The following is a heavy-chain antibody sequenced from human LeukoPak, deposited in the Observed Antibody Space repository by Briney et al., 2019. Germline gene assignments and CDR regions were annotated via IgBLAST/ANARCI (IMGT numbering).Heavy chain of an antibody. J-gene: IGHJ5*02. D-gene: IGHD6-19*01. CDR2: ITSSSSYL. V-gene: IGHV3-21*01. Sequence: GGSLRLSCAASGFTFSSYSMNWVRQAPGKGLEWVSSITSSSSYLYYADSVKGRFTISRDNAKNSLYLQMNSLRAEDTAVYYCAREMLAAVAAQSWGQGTLVTVSS. CDR1: GFTFSSYS. CDR3: AREMLAAVAAQS.